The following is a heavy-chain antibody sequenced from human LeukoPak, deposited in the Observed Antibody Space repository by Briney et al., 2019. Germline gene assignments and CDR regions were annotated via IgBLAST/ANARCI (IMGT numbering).Heavy chain of an antibody. J-gene: IGHJ4*02. V-gene: IGHV1-69*13. CDR3: ARDFDYINYRLDY. D-gene: IGHD5-24*01. Sequence: GASVKVSCKASGGTFSSYAISWVRQAPGQGLEWMGGIIPIFGTANYAQRFQGRVTITADESTSTAYMELNSLRSEDTAVYYCARDFDYINYRLDYWGQGTLVTVSS. CDR1: GGTFSSYA. CDR2: IIPIFGTA.